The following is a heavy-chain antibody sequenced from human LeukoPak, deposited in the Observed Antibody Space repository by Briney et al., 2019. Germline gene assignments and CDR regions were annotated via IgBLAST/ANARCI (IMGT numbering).Heavy chain of an antibody. CDR1: GFTFSSYG. J-gene: IGHJ4*02. CDR3: AKGRAGNYYYDSSDY. D-gene: IGHD3-22*01. Sequence: PGGSLRLSCAASGFTFSSYGMHWVRQAPGKGLEWVAVISYDGSNKYYADSVKGRFTISRDNSKNTLYLQMSSLRAEDTAVYYCAKGRAGNYYYDSSDYWGQGTLVTVSS. CDR2: ISYDGSNK. V-gene: IGHV3-30*18.